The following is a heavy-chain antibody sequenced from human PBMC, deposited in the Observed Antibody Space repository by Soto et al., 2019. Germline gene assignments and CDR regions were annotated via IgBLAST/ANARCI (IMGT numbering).Heavy chain of an antibody. V-gene: IGHV2-5*01. J-gene: IGHJ4*02. D-gene: IGHD6-13*01. CDR2: LYWHDNT. CDR1: GFSLSASGEG. Sequence: SGPTLVNPTQTLTLTCTVSGFSLSASGEGVGWIRQPPGKALEWLGVLYWHDNTRYTRYSPSLKNRLAITEDTSKNQVVLTLTNMDPVDTATYYCVDRPDSSSPGYWGQGTLVTVSS. CDR3: VDRPDSSSPGY.